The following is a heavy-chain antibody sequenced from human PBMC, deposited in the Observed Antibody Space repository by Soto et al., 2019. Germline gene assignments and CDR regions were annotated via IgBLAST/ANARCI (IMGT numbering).Heavy chain of an antibody. CDR2: FYYDGST. CDR3: VRRPGRYCSSASCPTGAAFDY. V-gene: IGHV4-39*01. J-gene: IGHJ4*02. D-gene: IGHD2-2*01. Sequence: QLQLQESGPGLVKPSETLSLTCTVSGGSISSNSYYWGWIRQPPGKGLEWIGSFYYDGSTYYNPSLKTEVTLPVDMSKNLFALNLRSVTASDTAVYYCVRRPGRYCSSASCPTGAAFDYWGQGTLVTVSP. CDR1: GGSISSNSYY.